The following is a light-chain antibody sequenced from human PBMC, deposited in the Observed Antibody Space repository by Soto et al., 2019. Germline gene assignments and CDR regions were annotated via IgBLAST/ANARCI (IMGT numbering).Light chain of an antibody. J-gene: IGKJ4*01. CDR1: QSINTY. V-gene: IGKV1-39*01. CDR2: AAS. Sequence: DIPMTQSPSSLSASVGDRVTITCRTSQSINTYLNWFQQKPGEAPKLLIFAASSLQSGVPSRFSGSGSGTDFTLTISSLQPEDFAIYYCQQSYSIFTFGGGTKVEIK. CDR3: QQSYSIFT.